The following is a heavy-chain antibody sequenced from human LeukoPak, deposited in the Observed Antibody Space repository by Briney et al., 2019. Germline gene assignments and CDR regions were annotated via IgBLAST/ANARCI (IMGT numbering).Heavy chain of an antibody. CDR1: GGSISSYY. V-gene: IGHV4-59*12. CDR2: IYYSGST. D-gene: IGHD1-26*01. J-gene: IGHJ3*02. Sequence: SETLSLTCTVSGGSISSYYWSWIRQPPGKGLQWIGYIYYSGSTNYNPSLKSRVTISVDTSKNQFSLKLSSVTAADTAVYYCARDIVGALPDKDAFDIWGQGTMVTVSS. CDR3: ARDIVGALPDKDAFDI.